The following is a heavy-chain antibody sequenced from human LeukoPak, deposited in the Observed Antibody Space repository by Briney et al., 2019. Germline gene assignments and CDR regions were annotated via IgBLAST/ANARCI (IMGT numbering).Heavy chain of an antibody. CDR3: AKRGTACTSTRCNIDY. CDR2: ISGGGDGT. Sequence: RGSLRLSCVASRFTFSSYAMNWVRQAPGKGLEWVSGISGGGDGTYYADSAKGRFTISRDNSKNTLYLQMTSLRAEDTAIYYCAKRGTACTSTRCNIDYWGQGALVTVSS. D-gene: IGHD2-2*01. J-gene: IGHJ4*02. CDR1: RFTFSSYA. V-gene: IGHV3-23*01.